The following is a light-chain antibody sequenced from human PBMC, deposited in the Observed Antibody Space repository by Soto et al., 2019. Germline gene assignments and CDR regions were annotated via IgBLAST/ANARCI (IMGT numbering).Light chain of an antibody. CDR2: DVN. CDR3: CSFAGSSRI. V-gene: IGLV2-11*01. J-gene: IGLJ1*01. CDR1: SSDAGGYNS. Sequence: QSALTQPRSVSGSPGQSVTISCTGASSDAGGYNSVSWYQQHLGKAPKLMIYDVNKRPSGVPDRFSGSKSGNTASLTTSGLQAEDEADYYCCSFAGSSRIFGTGTKLTVL.